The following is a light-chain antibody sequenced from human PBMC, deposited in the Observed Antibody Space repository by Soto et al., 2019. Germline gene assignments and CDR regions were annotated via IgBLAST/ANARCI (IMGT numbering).Light chain of an antibody. Sequence: DIQMTQSPSSLSASVGDRVTIPCRASQDIGTSLAWLQQRPGKTPKSLIYAASSLQSGVPSKFSGSGSGTQFTLTISSLQPEDCAIYYCQQYNHYPLTFGQGTRLEIK. J-gene: IGKJ5*01. V-gene: IGKV1-16*02. CDR3: QQYNHYPLT. CDR1: QDIGTS. CDR2: AAS.